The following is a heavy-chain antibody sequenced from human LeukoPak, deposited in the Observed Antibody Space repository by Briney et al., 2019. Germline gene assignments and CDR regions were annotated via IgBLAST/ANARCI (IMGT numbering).Heavy chain of an antibody. J-gene: IGHJ5*02. V-gene: IGHV3-21*04. CDR2: ISSSSSYI. D-gene: IGHD3-10*01. Sequence: GGSLRLSCAASGFTFSSYSMNWVRQAPGKGLEWVSSISSSSSYIYYADSVKGRFTISRDNAKNTLFLNMTSLRADDTAVYYCAKDRFGSGSPNWFSPWGQGTLVTVSS. CDR3: AKDRFGSGSPNWFSP. CDR1: GFTFSSYS.